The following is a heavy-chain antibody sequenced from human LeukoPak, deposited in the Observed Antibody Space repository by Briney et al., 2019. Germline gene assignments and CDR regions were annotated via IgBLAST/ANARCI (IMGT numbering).Heavy chain of an antibody. CDR1: GFTFSSYS. Sequence: GGSLRLSCAASGFTFSSYSMNWVRQAPGKGLEWVSYISSVSSTIYYADSVKGRFTISRDNAKNSLYLQMNSLRAEDTAVYYCARDLLFDYWGQGTLVTVSS. CDR2: ISSVSSTI. CDR3: ARDLLFDY. V-gene: IGHV3-48*04. D-gene: IGHD1-26*01. J-gene: IGHJ4*02.